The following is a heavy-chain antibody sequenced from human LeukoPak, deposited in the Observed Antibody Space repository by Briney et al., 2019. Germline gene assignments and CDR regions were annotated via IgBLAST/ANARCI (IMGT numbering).Heavy chain of an antibody. D-gene: IGHD5-18*01. Sequence: SETPSLTCTVSGGSMSSYYWTWIRQPPGKGLEWIGYVYSSGSTNYNPSLKSRVTISVDTSKNQFSLKLSSVTAADTAVYYCAGRHTGTFEYWGQGALVTVSS. V-gene: IGHV4-59*01. J-gene: IGHJ4*02. CDR3: AGRHTGTFEY. CDR1: GGSMSSYY. CDR2: VYSSGST.